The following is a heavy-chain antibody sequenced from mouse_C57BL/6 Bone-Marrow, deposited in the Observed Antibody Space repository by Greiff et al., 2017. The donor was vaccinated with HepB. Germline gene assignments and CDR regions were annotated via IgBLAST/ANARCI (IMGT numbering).Heavy chain of an antibody. CDR1: GYTFTSYW. CDR2: IDPSDSYT. CDR3: ARFRQRSIRYDFDY. J-gene: IGHJ2*01. Sequence: QVQLQQPGAELVMPGASVKLSCKASGYTFTSYWMHWVKQRHGQGLEWIGEIDPSDSYTNYNQKFKGKSTLTVDKSSSTAYMQLSSLTSEDSAVYYGARFRQRSIRYDFDYWGQGTTLTVSS. D-gene: IGHD3-2*02. V-gene: IGHV1-69*01.